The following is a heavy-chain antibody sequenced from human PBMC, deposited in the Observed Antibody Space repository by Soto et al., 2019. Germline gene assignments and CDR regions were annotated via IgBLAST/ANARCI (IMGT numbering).Heavy chain of an antibody. CDR3: VKSPGILNGYLDL. Sequence: ASVEVSCKASGYTLTSYGIIWVRQAPGQGLEWMGWISAYNGNTNYAQKLQGRVTMTTDTSTSTAYMELRSLRAEDTAVYYCVKSPGILNGYLDLWGQGTLVTVS. V-gene: IGHV1-18*01. CDR1: GYTLTSYG. CDR2: ISAYNGNT. D-gene: IGHD3-9*01. J-gene: IGHJ5*02.